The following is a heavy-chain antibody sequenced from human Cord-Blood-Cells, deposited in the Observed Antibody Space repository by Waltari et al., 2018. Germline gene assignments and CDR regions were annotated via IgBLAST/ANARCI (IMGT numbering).Heavy chain of an antibody. CDR3: ARGRELGYGYLDY. Sequence: QVQLQQWGAGLLKPSETLSLTCAVYGGSFSGYSWSWIRQPRGKGLEWIGEINHSGTTNYNPSLKSRVTRSVDTSKNQFSLKLSSVTAADTAVYYGARGRELGYGYLDYWGQGTLVTVSS. V-gene: IGHV4-34*01. D-gene: IGHD7-27*01. CDR2: INHSGTT. J-gene: IGHJ4*02. CDR1: GGSFSGYS.